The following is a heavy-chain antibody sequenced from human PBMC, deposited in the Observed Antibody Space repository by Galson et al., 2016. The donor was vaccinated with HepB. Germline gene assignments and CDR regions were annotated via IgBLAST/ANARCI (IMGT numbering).Heavy chain of an antibody. D-gene: IGHD3-10*01. CDR1: GSTVSSNN. V-gene: IGHV3-23*01. CDR2: ISGSRGNT. Sequence: SLRLSCAASGSTVSSNNMDWVRQAPGKGLEWVSSISGSRGNTYYADFVKGRFTISRDNSKNTVYLQMSSLRVDDTAVYYCAKVGWREYDGYWGQGTLVTVSS. J-gene: IGHJ4*02. CDR3: AKVGWREYDGY.